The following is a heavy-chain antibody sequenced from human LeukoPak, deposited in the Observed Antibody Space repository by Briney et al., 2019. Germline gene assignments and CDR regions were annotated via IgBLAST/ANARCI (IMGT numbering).Heavy chain of an antibody. D-gene: IGHD3-22*01. J-gene: IGHJ4*02. CDR2: ISGSGGST. V-gene: IGHV3-23*01. CDR1: GFTFSSYA. Sequence: PGGPLRLSCAASGFTFSSYAMSWVRQAPGKGLEWVSAISGSGGSTYYADSVKGRFTISRDNSKNTLYLQMNSLRAEDTAVYYCAKDRYYYDSSGYPVFDYWGQGTLVTVSS. CDR3: AKDRYYYDSSGYPVFDY.